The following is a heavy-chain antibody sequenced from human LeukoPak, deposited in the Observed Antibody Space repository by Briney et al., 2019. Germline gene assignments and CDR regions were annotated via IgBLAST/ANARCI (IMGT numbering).Heavy chain of an antibody. CDR2: IYHSGST. CDR3: ARSPGGMDV. CDR1: GYSISSGYY. Sequence: SETLSLTCAGSGYSISSGYYWCWIRQPPGKGLGWIGSIYHSGSTYYNPSLKSRVTISVDTSKNQFSLKLSSVTAADTAVYYWARSPGGMDVWGKGTTVTVSS. J-gene: IGHJ6*04. V-gene: IGHV4-38-2*01.